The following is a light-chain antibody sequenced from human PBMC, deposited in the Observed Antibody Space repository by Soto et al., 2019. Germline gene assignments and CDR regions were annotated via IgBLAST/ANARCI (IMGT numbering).Light chain of an antibody. CDR3: SSFSSSTTRV. CDR2: DVG. CDR1: SSDVGDFNY. J-gene: IGLJ1*01. V-gene: IGLV2-14*01. Sequence: QSALTQPASVSGSPGQSITISCTGTSSDVGDFNYVSWYQQHPGKAPKLMIYDVGNRPSGVSIRFSGSKSGSTASLTISGLQAEDEADSYCSSFSSSTTRVFGTGTKLTVL.